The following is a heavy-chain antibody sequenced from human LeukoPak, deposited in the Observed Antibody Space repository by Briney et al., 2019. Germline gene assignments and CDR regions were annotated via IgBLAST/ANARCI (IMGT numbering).Heavy chain of an antibody. Sequence: GASVKVSCKASGYTFTNYAMNWVRQAPGQGLEWMGWIDTNTGSPTYAQGLTGQFVFSLDTSVSTAFLQINSLKAEDTALYYCVRGIDTTGYFNYWGQGTLVTVSS. CDR2: IDTNTGSP. D-gene: IGHD3-22*01. V-gene: IGHV7-4-1*02. J-gene: IGHJ4*02. CDR1: GYTFTNYA. CDR3: VRGIDTTGYFNY.